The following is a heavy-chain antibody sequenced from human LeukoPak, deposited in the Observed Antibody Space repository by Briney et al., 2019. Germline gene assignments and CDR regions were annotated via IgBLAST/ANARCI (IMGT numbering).Heavy chain of an antibody. V-gene: IGHV3-43*02. CDR1: GFTFDEYA. Sequence: PGGSLRLSCAASGFTFDEYAIHWVRQAPGKGLEWVSLISGDGATTYYAASVKGRFTISRDNSKNTLYLQMNSLRAEDTAVYYCARGRGYDSGTYNYAFSDYWGQGTLVTVSS. J-gene: IGHJ4*02. CDR2: ISGDGATT. D-gene: IGHD3-22*01. CDR3: ARGRGYDSGTYNYAFSDY.